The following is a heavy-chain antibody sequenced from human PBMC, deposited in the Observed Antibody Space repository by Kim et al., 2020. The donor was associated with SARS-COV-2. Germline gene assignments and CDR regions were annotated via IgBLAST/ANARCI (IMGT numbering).Heavy chain of an antibody. V-gene: IGHV4-59*09. J-gene: IGHJ4*02. CDR3: ASGPFYSSSWYSFDY. D-gene: IGHD6-13*01. Sequence: PSRKSRVTITVDTSKNPFSLKLSSVTAADTAVYYCASGPFYSSSWYSFDYWGQGTLVTVSS.